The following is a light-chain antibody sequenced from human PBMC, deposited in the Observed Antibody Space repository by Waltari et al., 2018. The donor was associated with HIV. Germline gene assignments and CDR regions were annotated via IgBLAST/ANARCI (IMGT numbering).Light chain of an antibody. CDR1: SDDIGGSKY. CDR2: EVR. Sequence: QSALTQPASVSGSPGQSISISCTGTSDDIGGSKYVSWYQQHPGTVPKLILCEVRTRPSGVSNRCSGSKSDNTASLSISGLQAEDEAAYYCSSYTNTNTLIFGGGTRLTVL. CDR3: SSYTNTNTLI. J-gene: IGLJ2*01. V-gene: IGLV2-14*01.